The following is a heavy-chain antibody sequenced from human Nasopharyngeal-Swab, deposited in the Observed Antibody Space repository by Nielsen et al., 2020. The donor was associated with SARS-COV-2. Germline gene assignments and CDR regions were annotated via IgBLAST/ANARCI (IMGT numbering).Heavy chain of an antibody. J-gene: IGHJ4*02. CDR1: AGSISSYY. V-gene: IGHV4-59*08. CDR3: ARRETIVGSFDY. CDR2: IYYSGST. D-gene: IGHD1-26*01. Sequence: SQTLSRTCTVAAGSISSYYWTWIRQSPEKGLEWIGYIYYSGSTDYNPSLKGRVTISVDTSKNQFSLKLNSVTAADTAVYYCARRETIVGSFDYWGQGTLVTVSS.